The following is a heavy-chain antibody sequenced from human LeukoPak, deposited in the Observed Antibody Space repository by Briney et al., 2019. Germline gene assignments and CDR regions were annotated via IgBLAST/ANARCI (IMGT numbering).Heavy chain of an antibody. CDR2: INPSGGSA. J-gene: IGHJ3*02. CDR3: ASLAAAGRNAFDI. CDR1: GYTFTSYY. V-gene: IGHV1-46*01. D-gene: IGHD6-13*01. Sequence: GASVKVSCKASGYTFTSYYMHWVRQAPGQGLEGMGIINPSGGSASYAQKFQGRVTMPRDTSTSTVYMELSSLRSEDTAVYYCASLAAAGRNAFDIWGQGTMVTVSS.